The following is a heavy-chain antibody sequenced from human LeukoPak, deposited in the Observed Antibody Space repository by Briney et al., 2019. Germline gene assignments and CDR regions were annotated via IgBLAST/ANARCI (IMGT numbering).Heavy chain of an antibody. CDR3: ARRRGYYNNDAFDI. J-gene: IGHJ3*02. CDR2: ISSSSSTI. V-gene: IGHV3-11*01. Sequence: GGSLRLSCAASGFTFSDYYMSWIRQAPGKGLEWVSYISSSSSTIYYGDSVKGRFTISRDNAKNSLYLPMNNLRAEDTAVYYCARRRGYYNNDAFDIWGQGTMVTVSS. D-gene: IGHD3-3*01. CDR1: GFTFSDYY.